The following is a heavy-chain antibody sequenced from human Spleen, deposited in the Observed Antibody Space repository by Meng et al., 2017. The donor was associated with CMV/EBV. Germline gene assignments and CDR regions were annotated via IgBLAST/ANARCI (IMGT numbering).Heavy chain of an antibody. J-gene: IGHJ4*02. Sequence: FTAYAINGVRQASGQALEWMGWMNPKSGNTAYTQKFQDRVTFTRNTSISTAYMELSSLRSEDRAIYYCARVPRYCSPPSCRNHYFDSWGQGTLVTVSS. CDR3: ARVPRYCSPPSCRNHYFDS. CDR1: FTAYA. V-gene: IGHV1-8*01. D-gene: IGHD2-15*01. CDR2: MNPKSGNT.